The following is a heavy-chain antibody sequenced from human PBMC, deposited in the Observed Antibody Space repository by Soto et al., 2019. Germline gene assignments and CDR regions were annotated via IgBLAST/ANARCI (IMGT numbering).Heavy chain of an antibody. CDR3: AKERSSGWSFDY. CDR2: ISGSGDST. J-gene: IGHJ4*02. V-gene: IGHV3-23*01. CDR1: GFTFSTYA. D-gene: IGHD6-19*01. Sequence: EVQLLESGGGLVQPGGSLRLSCAASGFTFSTYAMNWVRQAPGKGLEWVSGISGSGDSTYYADSVKSRFTVSRDNSQTTLDLQMNSLRAEDTAVFYCAKERSSGWSFDYWGQGTLVTVSS.